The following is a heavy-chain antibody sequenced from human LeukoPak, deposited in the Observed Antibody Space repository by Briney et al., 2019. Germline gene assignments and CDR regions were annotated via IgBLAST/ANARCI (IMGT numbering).Heavy chain of an antibody. CDR1: GFTFRSHG. J-gene: IGHJ6*02. CDR2: IWYDGSKT. Sequence: GGSLTLSCAASGFTFRSHGMQWVRQAPGKGLEWVAVIWYDGSKTYYADSVKGRFTISRDNSKNTLDLQMSSLRAEDTAVYYCARSNTMPSNYYYGMYVRRQGTTVTVSS. D-gene: IGHD4-11*01. V-gene: IGHV3-33*01. CDR3: ARSNTMPSNYYYGMYV.